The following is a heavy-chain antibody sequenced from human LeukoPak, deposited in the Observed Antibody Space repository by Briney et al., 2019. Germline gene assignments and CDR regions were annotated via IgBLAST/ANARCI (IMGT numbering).Heavy chain of an antibody. Sequence: SETLSLTCAVSGGSISSSNWWSWVRQPPGKGLEWIGEIYHSGSTNYNPSLKSRVTISVDKSKNQFSLKLSSVTAADTAVYYCARDRMGFNYYDSSGYQDYWGQGTLVTVSS. CDR1: GGSISSSNW. V-gene: IGHV4-4*02. CDR3: ARDRMGFNYYDSSGYQDY. D-gene: IGHD3-22*01. CDR2: IYHSGST. J-gene: IGHJ4*02.